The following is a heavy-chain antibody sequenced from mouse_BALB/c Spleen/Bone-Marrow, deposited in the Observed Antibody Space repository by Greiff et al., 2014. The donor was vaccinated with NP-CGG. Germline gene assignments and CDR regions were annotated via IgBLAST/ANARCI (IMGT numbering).Heavy chain of an antibody. CDR3: ARYYYGYYFDY. D-gene: IGHD1-2*01. CDR2: IDPANGNT. J-gene: IGHJ2*01. V-gene: IGHV14-3*02. CDR1: GLNIKDTY. Sequence: VQLQQSGAELVKPGASVKLSCTASGLNIKDTYMHWVKQRPELGLEWIGRIDPANGNTKYDPKFQGKATITADTSSNTAYLQLSSLTSEDTAVYYCARYYYGYYFDYWGQGTTLTVSS.